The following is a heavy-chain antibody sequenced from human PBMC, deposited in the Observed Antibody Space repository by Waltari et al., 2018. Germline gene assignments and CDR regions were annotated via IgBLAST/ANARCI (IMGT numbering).Heavy chain of an antibody. J-gene: IGHJ4*02. V-gene: IGHV5-51*03. CDR1: GYSFTSYW. CDR2: IYYSGST. D-gene: IGHD6-19*01. CDR3: AAPGIAVAGSSFFDY. Sequence: EVQLVQSGAEVKKPGKSLKISCQGSGYSFTSYWIGWVRQMPGKGLEWIGSIYYSGSTYYNPSLKSRVTISVDTSKNQFSLKLSSVTAADTAVYYCAAPGIAVAGSSFFDYWGQGTLVTVSS.